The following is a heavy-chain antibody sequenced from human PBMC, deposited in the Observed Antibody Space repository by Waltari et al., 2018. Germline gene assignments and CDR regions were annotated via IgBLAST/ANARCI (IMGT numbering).Heavy chain of an antibody. J-gene: IGHJ5*02. CDR1: GGSISSSNW. D-gene: IGHD6-13*01. Sequence: QVQLQESGPGLVKPSGTLSLTCAVSGGSISSSNWWSWVRQPPRKGLELIGEIYHSGSTNYNPSLKSRVTISVDKSKNQFSLKLGSVTAADTAVYYCASLLYSSSHKPYNWFDPWGQGTLVTVSS. CDR3: ASLLYSSSHKPYNWFDP. CDR2: IYHSGST. V-gene: IGHV4-4*02.